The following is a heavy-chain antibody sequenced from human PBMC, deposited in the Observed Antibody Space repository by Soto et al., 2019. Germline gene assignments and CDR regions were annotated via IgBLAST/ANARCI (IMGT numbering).Heavy chain of an antibody. CDR2: VSVSGGTT. V-gene: IGHV3-23*01. D-gene: IGHD3-22*01. CDR3: XKGLYYYDSSGYRLFDY. J-gene: IGHJ4*02. Sequence: PGGSLRLSCAASGFMFNNYAMSWVRQAPGKGLEWASTVSVSGGTTYYADSLKGRFTISRDNSKKTVYLQMNRLRADDTAIYYCXKGLYYYDSSGYRLFDYWGPGTLVTVSS. CDR1: GFMFNNYA.